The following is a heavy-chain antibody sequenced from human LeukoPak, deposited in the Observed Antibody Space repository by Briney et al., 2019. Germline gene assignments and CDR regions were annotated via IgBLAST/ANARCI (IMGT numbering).Heavy chain of an antibody. CDR3: ARGRGSYKFTDAFDI. J-gene: IGHJ3*02. CDR2: ISYDGSNK. Sequence: PGGSLRLSCAASGFTFSSYAMHWVRQAPGKGLEWVAVISYDGSNKYYADSVKGRFTISRDNSKNTLYLQMNSLRAEDTAVYYCARGRGSYKFTDAFDIWGQGTMVTVSS. CDR1: GFTFSSYA. V-gene: IGHV3-30-3*01. D-gene: IGHD1-26*01.